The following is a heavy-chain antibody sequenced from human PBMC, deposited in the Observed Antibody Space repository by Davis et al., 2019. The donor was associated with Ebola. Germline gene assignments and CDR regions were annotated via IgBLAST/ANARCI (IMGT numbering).Heavy chain of an antibody. CDR1: AFSFNTAW. CDR2: IKKDGSEK. CDR3: ARGGQTGDSSGLRGY. V-gene: IGHV3-7*01. J-gene: IGHJ4*02. D-gene: IGHD7-27*01. Sequence: GESLKISCAASAFSFNTAWLTWVRQAPGKGLEWVANIKKDGSEKYYVDSVKGRFTISRDNAKNSLYLQMNSLRAEDTAVYYCARGGQTGDSSGLRGYWGQGTLVTVSS.